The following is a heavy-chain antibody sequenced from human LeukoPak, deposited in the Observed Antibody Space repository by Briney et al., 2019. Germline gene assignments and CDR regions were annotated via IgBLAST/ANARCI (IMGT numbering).Heavy chain of an antibody. CDR2: IYTSGST. J-gene: IGHJ6*02. Sequence: PSETLSLTCTVSGGSISSYYWSWIRQPAGKGLEWIGRIYTSGSTNYNPSLKSRVTMSVDTSKNQFSLKLSSVTAADTAVYYCASNYYDSSGYPYYYGMDVWGQGTRSPSP. D-gene: IGHD3-22*01. V-gene: IGHV4-4*07. CDR3: ASNYYDSSGYPYYYGMDV. CDR1: GGSISSYY.